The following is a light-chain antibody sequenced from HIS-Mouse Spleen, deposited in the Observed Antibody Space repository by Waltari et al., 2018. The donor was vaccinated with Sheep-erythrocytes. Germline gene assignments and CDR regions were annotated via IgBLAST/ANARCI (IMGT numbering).Light chain of an antibody. CDR3: CSYAGSSTPWV. J-gene: IGLJ3*02. CDR2: EGS. Sequence: QSALTQPASVSGSPGQLITISCTGTSSDVGSYNLVSWYQEHPGKAPKPIIYEGSKRPSGVSNRFSGSKSGNTASLTISGLHAEDEADYYCCSYAGSSTPWVFGGGTKLTVL. V-gene: IGLV2-23*01. CDR1: SSDVGSYNL.